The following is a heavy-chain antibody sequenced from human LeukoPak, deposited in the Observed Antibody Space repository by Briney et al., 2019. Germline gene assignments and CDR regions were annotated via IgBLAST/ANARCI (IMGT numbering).Heavy chain of an antibody. CDR2: LHSTGST. CDR3: ARTTYYYDSSGYLIHDY. D-gene: IGHD3-22*01. Sequence: SETLSLTCSVSGGSIRSTSYYWAWIRQPPGKGLEWIGSLHSTGSTNYNPSLKSRITMSVDTSKNQFSLKLSSVTAADTAVYYCARTTYYYDSSGYLIHDYWGQGTLVTVSS. J-gene: IGHJ4*02. CDR1: GGSIRSTSYY. V-gene: IGHV4-39*07.